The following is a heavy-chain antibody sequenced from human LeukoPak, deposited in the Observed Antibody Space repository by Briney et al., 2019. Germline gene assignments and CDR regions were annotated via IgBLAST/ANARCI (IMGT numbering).Heavy chain of an antibody. CDR2: ISYHARDQ. Sequence: GGSLRLACAASGFTFSDHAMHWVRQAPGKGLEWVTVISYHARDQFYADSVKGRFTVSRDNSRNTLYLQMNSLRAEDSAVYYCAAQPCINGICYLDYWGQGTLVTVSS. CDR3: AAQPCINGICYLDY. J-gene: IGHJ4*02. V-gene: IGHV3-30*04. D-gene: IGHD2-8*01. CDR1: GFTFSDHA.